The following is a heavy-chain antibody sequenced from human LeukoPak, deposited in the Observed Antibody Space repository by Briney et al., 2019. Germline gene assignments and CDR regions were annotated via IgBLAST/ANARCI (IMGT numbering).Heavy chain of an antibody. CDR3: ALQHINGLNQVAH. J-gene: IGHJ4*02. V-gene: IGHV3-23*01. Sequence: VASGFTFSNYAASWIRQAPEGGLDLVSAISTSGDTTYYADSVKGRFTVSRDKSMNTLDLQMNGLRAGDTAVYYCALQHINGLNQVAHWGRGTLVTVSS. D-gene: IGHD2-8*01. CDR1: GFTFSNYA. CDR2: ISTSGDTT.